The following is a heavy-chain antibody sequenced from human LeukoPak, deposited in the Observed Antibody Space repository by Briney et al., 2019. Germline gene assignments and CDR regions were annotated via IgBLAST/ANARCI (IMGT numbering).Heavy chain of an antibody. CDR2: IYPGDSDT. J-gene: IGHJ6*03. CDR3: ARHYSHGADYYYYYMDV. Sequence: GESLQISCKGSGYSFTSYWIGWVRQMPGKGLEWMGIIYPGDSDTRYSPSFQGQVTISADKSISTAYLQWSSLKASDTAMYYCARHYSHGADYYYYYMDVWGKGTTVTVSS. V-gene: IGHV5-51*01. CDR1: GYSFTSYW. D-gene: IGHD1-26*01.